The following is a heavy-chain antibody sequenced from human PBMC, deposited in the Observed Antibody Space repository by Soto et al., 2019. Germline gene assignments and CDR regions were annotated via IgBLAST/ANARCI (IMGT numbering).Heavy chain of an antibody. CDR2: LYKSGGT. CDR3: ARDASGASGEWLSY. V-gene: IGHV4-4*07. Sequence: QVQLQESGPGLVKPSETLSVICTVSGGSIRSSSWNWIRQSAEKGLEWIGRLYKSGGTAYSPSLNSRVTISVDTSKNQFALKLNSLSAADTATYYCARDASGASGEWLSYWGQGTLVTVSS. D-gene: IGHD3-3*01. J-gene: IGHJ4*02. CDR1: GGSIRSSS.